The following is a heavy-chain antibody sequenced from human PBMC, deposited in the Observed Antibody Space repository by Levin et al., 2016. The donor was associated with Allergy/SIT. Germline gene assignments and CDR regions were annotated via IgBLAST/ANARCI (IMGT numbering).Heavy chain of an antibody. CDR2: IYYSGST. Sequence: RQAPGKGLEWIGSIYYSGSTYYNPSLKSRVTISVDTSKNQFSLKLSSVTAADTAVYYCARQGGSYYDILTGYKIDYWGQGTLVTVSS. J-gene: IGHJ4*02. CDR3: ARQGGSYYDILTGYKIDY. V-gene: IGHV4-39*01. D-gene: IGHD3-9*01.